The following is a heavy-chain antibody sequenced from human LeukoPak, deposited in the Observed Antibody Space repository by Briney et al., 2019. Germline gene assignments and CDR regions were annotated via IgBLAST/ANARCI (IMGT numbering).Heavy chain of an antibody. CDR3: AKDLVVVPAAGDAFDI. CDR1: GFTFSSYA. V-gene: IGHV3-23*01. Sequence: GGSLRLSCAASGFTFSSYAMSWVRQAPGKGLEWVSAISGSGGSTYYADSVKGRFTISRDNSKNTLYLQMNSLRAEDTAVYYCAKDLVVVPAAGDAFDIWGQGTMVTVSS. D-gene: IGHD2-2*01. J-gene: IGHJ3*02. CDR2: ISGSGGST.